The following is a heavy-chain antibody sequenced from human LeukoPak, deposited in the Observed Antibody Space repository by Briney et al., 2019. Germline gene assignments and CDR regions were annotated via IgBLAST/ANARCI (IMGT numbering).Heavy chain of an antibody. D-gene: IGHD4-17*01. CDR1: GFTFSTYW. Sequence: GSLRLSCAASGFTFSTYWMSWVRQAPGKGLEWVANIKQDGSEKYYVDSVKGRFTISRDNSKNTLCLQMNSLRAEDTAVYYCARAPNDYGDPHYYYYYMDVWGKGTTVTVSS. CDR2: IKQDGSEK. V-gene: IGHV3-7*01. CDR3: ARAPNDYGDPHYYYYYMDV. J-gene: IGHJ6*03.